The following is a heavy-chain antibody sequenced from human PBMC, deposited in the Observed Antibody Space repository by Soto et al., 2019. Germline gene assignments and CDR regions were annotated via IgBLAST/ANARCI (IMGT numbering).Heavy chain of an antibody. CDR2: INPSGGST. J-gene: IGHJ4*02. V-gene: IGHV1-46*01. CDR3: ARDRLRHYYDSSGYYLFGY. Sequence: GASVKVSCKASGYTFTSYYMHWVRQAPGQGLEWMGIINPSGGSTSYAQKFQGRVTMTRDTSTSTVYMELSSLRSEDTAVSYCARDRLRHYYDSSGYYLFGYWGQGTLVTVSS. CDR1: GYTFTSYY. D-gene: IGHD3-22*01.